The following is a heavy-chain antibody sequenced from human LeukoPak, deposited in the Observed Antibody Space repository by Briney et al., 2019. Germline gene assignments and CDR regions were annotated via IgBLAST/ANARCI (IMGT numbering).Heavy chain of an antibody. V-gene: IGHV3-66*02. CDR3: ARGYLHLWFDP. CDR2: IYSGGST. Sequence: GGSLRLSCAASGFTFSSYAMSWVRQAPGKGLEWVSVIYSGGSTYYADSVKGRFTISRDNSKNTLYLQMNSLRAEDTAVYYCARGYLHLWFDPWGQGTLVTVSS. D-gene: IGHD3-16*02. CDR1: GFTFSSYA. J-gene: IGHJ5*02.